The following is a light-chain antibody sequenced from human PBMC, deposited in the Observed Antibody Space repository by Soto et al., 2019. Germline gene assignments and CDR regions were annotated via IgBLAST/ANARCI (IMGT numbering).Light chain of an antibody. CDR2: DAS. CDR3: QQRGNWPWT. Sequence: EIVLTQSPATLSLSPGERVTLSCRASQSVSSYLTWYQQKPGQAPRLLIYDASNRASGIPARFSGSGSGTAFTLPISSLEPEDFAVYYCQQRGNWPWTFGQGTKVEIK. V-gene: IGKV3-11*01. J-gene: IGKJ1*01. CDR1: QSVSSY.